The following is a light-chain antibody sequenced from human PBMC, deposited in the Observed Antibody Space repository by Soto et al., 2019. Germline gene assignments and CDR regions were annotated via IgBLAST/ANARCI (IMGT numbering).Light chain of an antibody. CDR1: SSNIGRNT. Sequence: QSVLTQPPSASGTPGQRVTISCSGSSSNIGRNTVIWYQQVPRTAPKLLIYSNNQRPSGVPDRFSGSKSGTSVSLAISGLQSEDEADYYCAALDDSLNGVVLGGGTKVTVL. J-gene: IGLJ2*01. CDR2: SNN. V-gene: IGLV1-44*01. CDR3: AALDDSLNGVV.